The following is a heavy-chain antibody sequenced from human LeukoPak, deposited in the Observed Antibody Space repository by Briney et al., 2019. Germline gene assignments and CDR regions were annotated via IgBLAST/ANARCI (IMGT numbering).Heavy chain of an antibody. CDR2: ISGSGGSS. V-gene: IGHV3-23*01. CDR3: AEDALPWGSWKTSFDY. Sequence: GGSLSLYCAASGFTFSSYALSWVRQAPGQGLEWVSAISGSGGSSYYADSVKGRFTTSRDTSKTTLYLQMHSLRAADTAVYYCAEDALPWGSWKTSFDYWGQGTLVTVSS. D-gene: IGHD6-13*01. J-gene: IGHJ4*02. CDR1: GFTFSSYA.